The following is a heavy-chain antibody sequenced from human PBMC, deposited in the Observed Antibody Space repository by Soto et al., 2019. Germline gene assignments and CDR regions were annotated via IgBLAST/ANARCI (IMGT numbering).Heavy chain of an antibody. Sequence: SETLSLTCTVSGGSISSGDYYWSWIRQPPGKGLEWIGYIYYSGSTYYNPSLKSRVTISVDTSKNQFSLKLSSVTAADTAVYYCARAVYYDSSGYYFYFDYWGQGTLVTVSS. V-gene: IGHV4-30-4*01. CDR1: GGSISSGDYY. CDR2: IYYSGST. J-gene: IGHJ4*02. D-gene: IGHD3-22*01. CDR3: ARAVYYDSSGYYFYFDY.